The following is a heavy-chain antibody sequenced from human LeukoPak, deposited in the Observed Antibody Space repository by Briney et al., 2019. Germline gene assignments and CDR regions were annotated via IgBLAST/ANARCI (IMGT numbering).Heavy chain of an antibody. CDR1: AFTFSDYS. CDR2: IKQDGSEK. CDR3: ARGVYCSPTICYGGRYYYYMDV. Sequence: GGSLRLSCAASAFTFSDYSMNWVRQAPGKGLEWVASIKQDGSEKYFLDSVKGRFTISRDNAKTSLFLQMNSLRAEDTAVYYCARGVYCSPTICYGGRYYYYMDVWGKGTTVTVSS. V-gene: IGHV3-7*01. J-gene: IGHJ6*03. D-gene: IGHD2-2*01.